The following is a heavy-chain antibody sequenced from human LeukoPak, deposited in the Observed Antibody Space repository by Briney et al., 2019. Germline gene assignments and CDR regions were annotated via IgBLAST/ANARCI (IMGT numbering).Heavy chain of an antibody. D-gene: IGHD4-17*01. Sequence: ASVKVSCKASGYTFTSYDINWVRQATGQGLEWMGWMNPNSGNTGYAQKFQGRVTMTRNTSISTAYMELSSLRSEDTAVYYCARVIGGATVTQRAFDIWGQGTMVTVSS. CDR2: MNPNSGNT. CDR1: GYTFTSYD. V-gene: IGHV1-8*01. CDR3: ARVIGGATVTQRAFDI. J-gene: IGHJ3*02.